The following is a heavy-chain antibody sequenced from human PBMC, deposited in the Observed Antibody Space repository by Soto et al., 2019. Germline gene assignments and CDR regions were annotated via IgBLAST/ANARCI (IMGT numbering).Heavy chain of an antibody. J-gene: IGHJ4*02. CDR3: AGGAAPTDC. Sequence: QVQLVQSGAEVKKPGASVKVSCKASGYTFTNFGISWVRQAPGQGLEWMGWISAYNGNTNYAQNFQAIVAMTTVPSTGTAYMELTTLRSYDTAGCVCAGGAAPTDCWGEGTLVTVCS. V-gene: IGHV1-18*01. CDR2: ISAYNGNT. D-gene: IGHD6-25*01. CDR1: GYTFTNFG.